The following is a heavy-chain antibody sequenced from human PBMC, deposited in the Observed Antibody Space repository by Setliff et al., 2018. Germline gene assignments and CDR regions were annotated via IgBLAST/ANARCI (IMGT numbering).Heavy chain of an antibody. J-gene: IGHJ4*02. CDR2: IYTSGST. D-gene: IGHD3-22*01. CDR3: ARDFDSSGNFDY. V-gene: IGHV4-61*02. Sequence: KTSETLSLTCTVSGGSISSGSYYWSWIRQPAGKGLEWIGRIYTSGSTNYNPSLKSRVTISIDTSKNQFSLKLSSVTAADTAAYYCARDFDSSGNFDYWGQGTLVTVSS. CDR1: GGSISSGSYY.